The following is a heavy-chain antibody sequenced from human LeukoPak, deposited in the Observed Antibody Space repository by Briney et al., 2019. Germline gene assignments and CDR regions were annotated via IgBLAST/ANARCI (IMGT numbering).Heavy chain of an antibody. V-gene: IGHV3-64*04. D-gene: IGHD6-13*01. Sequence: GGSLRLSCSASGFTFSSYAMHWVRQAPGKGLEYVSAISSNGGSTYYADSVKGRFTISRDNSKNTLYLQMNSLRAEDTAVYYCARVVAAVGAFDIWGQGTMVTVSS. CDR3: ARVVAAVGAFDI. J-gene: IGHJ3*02. CDR2: ISSNGGST. CDR1: GFTFSSYA.